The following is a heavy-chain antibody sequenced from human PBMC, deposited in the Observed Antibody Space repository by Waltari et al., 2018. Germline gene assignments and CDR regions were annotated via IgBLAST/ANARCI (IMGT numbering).Heavy chain of an antibody. V-gene: IGHV1-2*02. J-gene: IGHJ6*02. CDR2: MNPNSGGT. Sequence: QVQLVQSGAEVQKPGASVKVSCKASGYTFTSYDINWVRQATGQGLEWMGWMNPNSGGTNYAQKFQGRVTMTRDTSISTAYMELSRLRSDDTAVYYCASFASPYYYYGMDVWGQGTTVTVSS. CDR3: ASFASPYYYYGMDV. CDR1: GYTFTSYD. D-gene: IGHD2-2*01.